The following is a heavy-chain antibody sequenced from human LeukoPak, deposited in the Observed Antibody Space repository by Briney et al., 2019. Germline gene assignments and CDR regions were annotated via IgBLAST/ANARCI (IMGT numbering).Heavy chain of an antibody. CDR3: ARGTEWIQLWTVDY. D-gene: IGHD5-18*01. V-gene: IGHV3-30-3*01. J-gene: IGHJ4*02. CDR1: GFTFSSYA. CDR2: ISYDGSNK. Sequence: GRSLRLSCAASGFTFSSYAMHWVRQAPGKGLEWVAVISYDGSNKYYADSVKGRFTISRDNSKNTLYLQMNSLRAEDTAVYYCARGTEWIQLWTVDYRGQGTLVTVSS.